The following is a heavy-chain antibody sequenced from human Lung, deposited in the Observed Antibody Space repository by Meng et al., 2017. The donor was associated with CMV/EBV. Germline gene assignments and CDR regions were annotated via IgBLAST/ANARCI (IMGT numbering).Heavy chain of an antibody. J-gene: IGHJ2*01. CDR2: IYYSGTT. D-gene: IGHD5-24*01. CDR3: ARAAAAWTNTYNPSGRDWYFDL. CDR1: GASIISGDYY. Sequence: SETLSLXXSVSGASIISGDYYWSWIRQPPGKGLEWIGYIYYSGTTYYNPSLKSRLSISIDTGKSQFSLKVSSVTAADTAVYYCARAAAAWTNTYNPSGRDWYFDLWGRGXLVTVSS. V-gene: IGHV4-30-4*01.